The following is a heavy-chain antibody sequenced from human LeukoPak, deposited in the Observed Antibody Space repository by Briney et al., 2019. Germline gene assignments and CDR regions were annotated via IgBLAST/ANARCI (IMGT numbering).Heavy chain of an antibody. CDR3: VRRKTYLDY. Sequence: GGSLRLSCAASGFTFSSYEMNWVRQAPGKGLEWVSYISSSGSTIYYADSVKGRFTISRDNAKNSLYLQMNSLRAEDTAVYYCVRRKTYLDYWGQGTLVTVSS. V-gene: IGHV3-48*03. CDR2: ISSSGSTI. CDR1: GFTFSSYE. J-gene: IGHJ4*02.